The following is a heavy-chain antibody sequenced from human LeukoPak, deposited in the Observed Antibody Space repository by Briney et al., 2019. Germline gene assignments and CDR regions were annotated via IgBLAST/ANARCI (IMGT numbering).Heavy chain of an antibody. CDR2: IGSSSSSI. V-gene: IGHV3-21*01. CDR1: GFTFSDYL. Sequence: GGSLRLSCAASGFTFSDYLVHWVRQAPGKGLEWVSSIGSSSSSIYYADSVKGRFTIPRDNAKNSLYLQMNSLRAEDTAVYYCARDRWELRGEFVYWGQGTLVTVSS. J-gene: IGHJ4*02. CDR3: ARDRWELRGEFVY. D-gene: IGHD1-26*01.